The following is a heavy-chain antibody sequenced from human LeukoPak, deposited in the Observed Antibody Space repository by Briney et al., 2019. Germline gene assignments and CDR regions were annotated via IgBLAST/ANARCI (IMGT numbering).Heavy chain of an antibody. CDR2: INPNSGGT. CDR3: AREYYGDYVSY. Sequence: ASVKVSCKASGYTFTGYYMHWVRQAPGQGLEWVGRINPNSGGTNYAQKFQGRVTMTRDTSISTAYMELSRLRSDDTAVYYCAREYYGDYVSYWGQGTLVTVSS. J-gene: IGHJ4*02. V-gene: IGHV1-2*06. D-gene: IGHD3-3*01. CDR1: GYTFTGYY.